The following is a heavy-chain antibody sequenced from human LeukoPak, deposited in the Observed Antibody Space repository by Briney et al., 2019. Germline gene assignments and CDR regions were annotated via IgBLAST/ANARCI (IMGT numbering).Heavy chain of an antibody. CDR2: ISHEGSDA. J-gene: IGHJ2*01. CDR3: ARETGRSYWNFDL. CDR1: GFSFSSYG. V-gene: IGHV3-30*03. Sequence: QPGGSLRLSCAASGFSFSSYGMHWVRQAPGKGLEWVAAISHEGSDAYYADSMKGRFTISRDNAENSLYLQMNSLRAEDTAIYYCARETGRSYWNFDLWGRGTVVTVSS.